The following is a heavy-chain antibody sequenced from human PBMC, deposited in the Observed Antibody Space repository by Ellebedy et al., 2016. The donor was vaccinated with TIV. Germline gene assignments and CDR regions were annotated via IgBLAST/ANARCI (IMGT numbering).Heavy chain of an antibody. CDR2: IYYSGTT. V-gene: IGHV4-59*11. D-gene: IGHD6-13*01. Sequence: MPSETLSLTCTVSGGSPTNHLWSWIPQPPGKGLEWIESIYYSGTTNYNPSLKSRVTISVDTSKNQISLTLMSSVSAADTAVYYCARVAITAAVGGGFFDLWGRGTLVTVSS. CDR1: GGSPTNHL. CDR3: ARVAITAAVGGGFFDL. J-gene: IGHJ2*01.